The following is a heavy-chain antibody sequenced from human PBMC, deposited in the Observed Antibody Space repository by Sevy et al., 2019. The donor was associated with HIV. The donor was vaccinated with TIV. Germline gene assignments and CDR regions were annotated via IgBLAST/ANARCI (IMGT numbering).Heavy chain of an antibody. V-gene: IGHV3-21*01. D-gene: IGHD3-10*01. CDR3: ARDPSTVVRGIIDY. CDR2: ISSTSSYI. Sequence: GGSLRLSCAASGFTFRNYDMKWVRQAPGKGLEYVSSISSTSSYIYYADSVKGRFTISRDNAKNSLYLQMNSLRAEDTSVYYCARDPSTVVRGIIDYWGQGTLVTVSS. J-gene: IGHJ4*02. CDR1: GFTFRNYD.